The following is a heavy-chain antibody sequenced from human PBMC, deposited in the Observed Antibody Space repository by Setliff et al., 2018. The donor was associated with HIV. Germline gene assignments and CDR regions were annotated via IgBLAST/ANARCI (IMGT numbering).Heavy chain of an antibody. CDR1: GYSFSNYW. J-gene: IGHJ3*02. CDR2: IYPSDSDT. Sequence: PGESLKISCKGSGYSFSNYWIGWVRHMPGKGLEWMAIIYPSDSDTRYSPSFQGQVTISADKPISTAYLQWSTLKASDTAIYYCARHRHTAAGTLDAFDIWGQGTVVTVSS. CDR3: ARHRHTAAGTLDAFDI. V-gene: IGHV5-51*01. D-gene: IGHD6-13*01.